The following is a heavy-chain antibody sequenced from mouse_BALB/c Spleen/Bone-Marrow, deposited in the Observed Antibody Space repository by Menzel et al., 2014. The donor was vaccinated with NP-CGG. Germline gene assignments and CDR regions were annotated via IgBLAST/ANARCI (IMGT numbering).Heavy chain of an antibody. Sequence: EVKLVESGGGLVQPGGSRKLSCAASGFTFSDYGMAWVRQAPGKGSEWVAFISNLAYSIYYADTVTGRFTISRENAKNTLYLEMSSLRSEDTAMYYCARDYYGSSYWYFDVWGAGTTVTVSS. CDR2: ISNLAYSI. V-gene: IGHV5-15*02. CDR1: GFTFSDYG. J-gene: IGHJ1*01. D-gene: IGHD1-1*01. CDR3: ARDYYGSSYWYFDV.